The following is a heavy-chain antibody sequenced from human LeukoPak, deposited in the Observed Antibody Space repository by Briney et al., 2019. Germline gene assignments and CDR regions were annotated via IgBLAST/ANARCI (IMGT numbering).Heavy chain of an antibody. CDR3: ARGGVLSTSY. V-gene: IGHV3-23*01. J-gene: IGHJ4*02. CDR2: IGGSGDNT. D-gene: IGHD5/OR15-5a*01. CDR1: GFTFSSYA. Sequence: AGGSLRLSCAASGFTFSSYAMNWVRQAPGKGLEWVSVIGGSGDNTDYADSVEGRFTISRDNSRNTLYLQMTSLRAEDTAIYYCARGGVLSTSYWCQGALVTVSS.